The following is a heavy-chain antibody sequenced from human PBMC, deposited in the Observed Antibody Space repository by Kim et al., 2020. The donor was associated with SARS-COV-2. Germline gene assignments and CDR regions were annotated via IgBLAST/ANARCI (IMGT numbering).Heavy chain of an antibody. J-gene: IGHJ4*02. Sequence: ASVKVSCKASGYTFTSYAMHWMRQAPGQRLEWMGWINAGNGNTKYSQKFQGRVTITRDTSASTAYMELSSLRSEDTAVYYCARDTNGITIFGVVIIGGYFDYWGQGTLVTVSS. D-gene: IGHD3-3*01. CDR3: ARDTNGITIFGVVIIGGYFDY. CDR1: GYTFTSYA. CDR2: INAGNGNT. V-gene: IGHV1-3*01.